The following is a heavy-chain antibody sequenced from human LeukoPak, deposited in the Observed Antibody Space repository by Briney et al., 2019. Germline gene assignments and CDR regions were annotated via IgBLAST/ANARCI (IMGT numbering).Heavy chain of an antibody. V-gene: IGHV1-8*03. J-gene: IGHJ3*02. Sequence: ASVKVSCKASGYTFTSYAMNWVRQATGQGLEWMGWMNPNSGNTGYAQKFQGRVTITRNTSISTAYMELSSLRSEDTAVYYCARVGQDGADDAFDIWGQGTMVTVSS. D-gene: IGHD4-17*01. CDR2: MNPNSGNT. CDR3: ARVGQDGADDAFDI. CDR1: GYTFTSYA.